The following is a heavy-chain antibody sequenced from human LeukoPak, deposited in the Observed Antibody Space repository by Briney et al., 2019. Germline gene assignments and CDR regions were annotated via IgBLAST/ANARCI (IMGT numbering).Heavy chain of an antibody. CDR2: IIPIFGTA. Sequence: SVKVSCKASGGTFSSYAISWVRQAPGQGLEWMGGIIPIFGTANYAQKFQGRVTITTDESTSTAYMELSSLRSEDTAVYYCATAKYSSSFMDVWGKGTTVTVSS. CDR3: ATAKYSSSFMDV. CDR1: GGTFSSYA. D-gene: IGHD6-6*01. J-gene: IGHJ6*03. V-gene: IGHV1-69*05.